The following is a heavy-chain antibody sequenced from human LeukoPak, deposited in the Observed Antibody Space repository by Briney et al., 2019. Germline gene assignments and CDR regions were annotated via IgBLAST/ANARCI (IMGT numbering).Heavy chain of an antibody. CDR3: ATHPSAPSLYFQH. CDR2: VSYDGSNK. D-gene: IGHD6-19*01. Sequence: PGGSLRLSCAASGFTFSRFGMHWVRQAPGKGLEWVAVVSYDGSNKYYADSVKGRFTISRDNSKDTLYLQMNSLRSEDTAVYYCATHPSAPSLYFQHWGQGTLVTVSS. CDR1: GFTFSRFG. J-gene: IGHJ1*01. V-gene: IGHV3-30*03.